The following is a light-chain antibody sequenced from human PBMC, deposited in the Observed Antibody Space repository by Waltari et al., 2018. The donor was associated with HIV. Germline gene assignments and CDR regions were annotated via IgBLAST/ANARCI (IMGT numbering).Light chain of an antibody. V-gene: IGKV1-5*02. CDR1: QNISRF. Sequence: DIQITQSPPTLSASVGDRVSLFCRASQNISRFLAWYQQRPGKPPKLLIYQASNLESGVPSKFRGSGAGAQFTLTINSLQPEDFATYYCQQYNSYPVTFGAGTKVENK. J-gene: IGKJ4*01. CDR3: QQYNSYPVT. CDR2: QAS.